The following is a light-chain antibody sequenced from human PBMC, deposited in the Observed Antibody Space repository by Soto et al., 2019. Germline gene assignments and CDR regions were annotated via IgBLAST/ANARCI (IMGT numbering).Light chain of an antibody. CDR2: GAS. J-gene: IGKJ1*01. CDR3: QEYNNWPPT. Sequence: EIVMTQSPATLSVSPGERATLSCRASQSVSSNLAWYQQKPGQAPRLLIYGASTRATGIPARFSGSGSGTEFTLTISSLQSEDFAVDDCQEYNNWPPTFGHGTKVDIK. V-gene: IGKV3-15*01. CDR1: QSVSSN.